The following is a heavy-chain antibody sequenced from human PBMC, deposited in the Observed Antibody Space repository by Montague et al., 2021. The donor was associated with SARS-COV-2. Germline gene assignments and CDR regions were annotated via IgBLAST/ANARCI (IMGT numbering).Heavy chain of an antibody. CDR3: ASRGAGWFGSNPERFDY. V-gene: IGHV4-4*02. J-gene: IGHJ4*02. D-gene: IGHD3-10*01. CDR1: GGSISSSNW. Sequence: SETLSLTCAVSGGSISSSNWWSWVRQPPGKGLEWIGEIYHSGRTNYNPSLKNRVTISVDKSKNQLSLKLSSVTAADTAVYYCASRGAGWFGSNPERFDYWGQGTLVTVSS. CDR2: IYHSGRT.